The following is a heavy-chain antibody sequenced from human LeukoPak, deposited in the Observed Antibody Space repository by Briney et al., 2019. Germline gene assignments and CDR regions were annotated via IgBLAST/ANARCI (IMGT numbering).Heavy chain of an antibody. V-gene: IGHV3-23*01. CDR3: AKHLSPYFSLGVDAFDI. J-gene: IGHJ3*02. CDR2: ISGSGGST. D-gene: IGHD2/OR15-2a*01. Sequence: GGSLRLSCAASGFTFSSYAMSWVRQAPGKGLEWVSAISGSGGSTYYADSVKGRFTISRDNSKNTLYLQMNSLRAEDTAVYYCAKHLSPYFSLGVDAFDIWGQGTMVTVSS. CDR1: GFTFSSYA.